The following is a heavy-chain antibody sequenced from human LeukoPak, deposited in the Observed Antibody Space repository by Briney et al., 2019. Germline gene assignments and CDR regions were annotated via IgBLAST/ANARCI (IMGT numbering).Heavy chain of an antibody. V-gene: IGHV3-48*03. CDR3: AKGSPITMVRGRPLDYYFDY. D-gene: IGHD3-10*01. J-gene: IGHJ4*02. CDR2: ISSSGSTI. CDR1: GFTFSSYE. Sequence: GGSLRLSCAASGFTFSSYEMNWVRQAPGKGLEWVSYISSSGSTIYYADSVKGRFTISRDNAKNSLYLQMNSLRAEDTAVYYCAKGSPITMVRGRPLDYYFDYWGQGTLVTVSS.